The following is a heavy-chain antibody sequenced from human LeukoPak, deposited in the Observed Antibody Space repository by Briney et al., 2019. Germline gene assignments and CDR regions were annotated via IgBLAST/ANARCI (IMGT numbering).Heavy chain of an antibody. J-gene: IGHJ5*02. CDR2: ISSSGSTI. CDR1: GFTVSDYY. Sequence: GGSLRLSCAASGFTVSDYYMSWIRQAPGKGLEWVSYISSSGSTIYYADSVKGRFTISRDNAKNSLYLQMNSLRAEDTAVYYCARDRDRRGWSNWFDPWGQGTLVTVSS. V-gene: IGHV3-11*01. D-gene: IGHD6-19*01. CDR3: ARDRDRRGWSNWFDP.